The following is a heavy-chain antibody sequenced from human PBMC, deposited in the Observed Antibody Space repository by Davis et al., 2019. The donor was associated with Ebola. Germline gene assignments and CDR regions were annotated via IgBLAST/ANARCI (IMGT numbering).Heavy chain of an antibody. V-gene: IGHV3-73*01. CDR3: TRGAPYFMDV. D-gene: IGHD2/OR15-2a*01. CDR2: IRSKANSYAT. CDR1: GFTFSGSA. Sequence: PGGSLRLSCAASGFTFSGSAMHWVRQASGKGLEWGGRIRSKANSYATAYAASVKGRFTISRDDSKNTAYLQMNSLKTEDTAVYYCTRGAPYFMDVWGQGTTVTVSS. J-gene: IGHJ6*02.